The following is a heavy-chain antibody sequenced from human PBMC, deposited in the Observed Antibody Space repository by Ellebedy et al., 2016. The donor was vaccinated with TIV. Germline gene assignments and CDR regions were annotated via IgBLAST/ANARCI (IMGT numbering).Heavy chain of an antibody. CDR3: ARAGAGHCRDGVCPLDDY. CDR1: GFTFSSYA. Sequence: GGSLRLSXSASGFTFSSYAMSWVRQAPGKGLEWVSSISTSSSYIYYAESVKGRFTISRDNAKNSVFLQMNSLRAEDTAVYYCARAGAGHCRDGVCPLDDYWGQGTLVTVSS. V-gene: IGHV3-21*01. J-gene: IGHJ4*02. D-gene: IGHD2-8*01. CDR2: ISTSSSYI.